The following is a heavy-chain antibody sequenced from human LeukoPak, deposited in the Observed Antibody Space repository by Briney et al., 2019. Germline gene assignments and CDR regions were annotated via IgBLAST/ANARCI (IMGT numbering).Heavy chain of an antibody. J-gene: IGHJ4*02. V-gene: IGHV3-64*01. CDR1: GFTFSSYA. CDR2: ISSNGGST. D-gene: IGHD3-3*01. CDR3: ARDLNFWSGYFDY. Sequence: GGSLRLSCAASGFTFSSYAMHWVRQAPGKGLEYVSSISSNGGSTYYANSVKGRFTISRDNSKNTLYLQMGSLRAEDMAVYYCARDLNFWSGYFDYWGQGTLVTVSS.